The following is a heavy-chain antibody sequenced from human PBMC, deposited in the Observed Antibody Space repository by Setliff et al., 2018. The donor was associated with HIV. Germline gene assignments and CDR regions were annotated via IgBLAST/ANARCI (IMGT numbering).Heavy chain of an antibody. CDR2: IVDSGST. J-gene: IGHJ6*02. Sequence: PSETLSLTCTLYGGSLTNYYWTWIRQSPEKGLEWIGEIVDSGSTNYSPSLKSRVTISLDTSKKQFSLRLNSVTVADTGVYYCARAPSCADSWCYMYYYYYYGMDVWGLGTTVTVSS. CDR3: ARAPSCADSWCYMYYYYYYGMDV. CDR1: GGSLTNYY. V-gene: IGHV4-34*12. D-gene: IGHD2-8*01.